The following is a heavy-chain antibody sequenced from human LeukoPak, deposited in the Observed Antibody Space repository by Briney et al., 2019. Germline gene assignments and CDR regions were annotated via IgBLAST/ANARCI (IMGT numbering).Heavy chain of an antibody. CDR1: GFTFSHFA. J-gene: IGHJ4*02. D-gene: IGHD1-1*01. CDR3: AKGGQADWNPNY. Sequence: RTGGSLRLSCAASGFTFSHFAMSWVRQAPGKGLHWVSGIGGSGVTTYYADSVKGRFTISRDNSKNTLYLQMDSLRAEDTAVYFCAKGGQADWNPNYWGQGTLVTVSS. V-gene: IGHV3-23*01. CDR2: IGGSGVTT.